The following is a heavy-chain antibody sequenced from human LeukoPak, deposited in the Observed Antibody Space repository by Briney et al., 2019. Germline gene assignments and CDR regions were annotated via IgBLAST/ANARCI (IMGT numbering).Heavy chain of an antibody. CDR2: IRYDGSNK. CDR3: AKSGTFTAYYSWIDY. J-gene: IGHJ4*02. Sequence: GGSLRLSCAASGFTFSSYGMHWVRQAPGKGLEWVAFIRYDGSNKYYADSVKGRFTISRDNSKNTLYLQMNSLRPEDTAFYYCAKSGTFTAYYSWIDYWGQGTLVTVSS. CDR1: GFTFSSYG. D-gene: IGHD3-9*01. V-gene: IGHV3-30*02.